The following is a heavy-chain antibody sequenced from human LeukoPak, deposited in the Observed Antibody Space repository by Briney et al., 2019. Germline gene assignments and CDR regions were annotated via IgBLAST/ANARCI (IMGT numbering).Heavy chain of an antibody. CDR1: GFTFSRYR. Sequence: PGGSLRRSCVASGFTFSRYRMNWVRQAPGKGLEWVSYISSSSSTIYYADSVKGRFTISRDNDKNSLYLQMNSLRDEDTAVYYCARDLVYYSSGGTVDPWGQGTLVTVSS. D-gene: IGHD3-10*01. V-gene: IGHV3-48*02. J-gene: IGHJ5*02. CDR3: ARDLVYYSSGGTVDP. CDR2: ISSSSSTI.